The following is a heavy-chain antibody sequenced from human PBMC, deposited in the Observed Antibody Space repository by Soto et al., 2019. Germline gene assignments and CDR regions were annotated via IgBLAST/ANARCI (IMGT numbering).Heavy chain of an antibody. D-gene: IGHD3-3*01. J-gene: IGHJ4*02. V-gene: IGHV4-30-4*01. CDR3: ARGGRDFWSGYYKDY. CDR1: GGSISSGDYY. CDR2: IYYSGST. Sequence: PSETLSLTCTVSGGSISSGDYYWSWIRQPPGKGLEWIGYIYYSGSTYYNPSLKSRVTISVDTSKNQFSLKLSSVTAADTAVYYRARGGRDFWSGYYKDYWGQGTLVTVSS.